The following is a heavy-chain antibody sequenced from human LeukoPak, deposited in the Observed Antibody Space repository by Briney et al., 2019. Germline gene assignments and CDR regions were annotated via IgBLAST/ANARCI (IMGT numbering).Heavy chain of an antibody. CDR1: GYTFTSYA. Sequence: ASVKVSCKASGYTFTSYAMHWVRQAPGQRLEWMGWINAGNGNTEYSQKFQGRATITRDTSASTAYMELSSLRSEDTAVYYCARRSSSWSEFDYWGREPWSPSPQ. D-gene: IGHD6-6*01. J-gene: IGHJ4*02. CDR2: INAGNGNT. V-gene: IGHV1-3*01. CDR3: ARRSSSWSEFDY.